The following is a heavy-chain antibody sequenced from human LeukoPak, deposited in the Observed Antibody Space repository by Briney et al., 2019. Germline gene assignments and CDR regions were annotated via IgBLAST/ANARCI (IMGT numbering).Heavy chain of an antibody. Sequence: GGSLRLSCTSSGFTFGDYSMTWVRQAPGKGLEWVGFISSKPYGGTTEYAASVKGRFTISRDDSRSIAYLQMNSLKTEDTAVYHCASRSGRQWLPYFDYWGQGTLVTVSS. V-gene: IGHV3-49*04. J-gene: IGHJ4*02. CDR3: ASRSGRQWLPYFDY. CDR1: GFTFGDYS. D-gene: IGHD1-26*01. CDR2: ISSKPYGGTT.